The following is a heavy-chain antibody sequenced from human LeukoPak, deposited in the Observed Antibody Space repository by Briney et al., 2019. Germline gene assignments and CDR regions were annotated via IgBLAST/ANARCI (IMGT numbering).Heavy chain of an antibody. Sequence: GGSLRLSCAASGFTVSSNYMSWVRQAPGKGLEWVSVIYSGGSTYYADSVKGRFTISRDNSKNTLYLQMNSLRAEDTAVYYCARGPNVDTEFDPWGQGTLVTVSS. D-gene: IGHD5-18*01. J-gene: IGHJ5*02. CDR1: GFTVSSNY. CDR3: ARGPNVDTEFDP. V-gene: IGHV3-53*01. CDR2: IYSGGST.